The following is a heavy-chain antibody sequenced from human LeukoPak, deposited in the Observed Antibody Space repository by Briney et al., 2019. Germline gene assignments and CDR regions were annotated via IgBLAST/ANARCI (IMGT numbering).Heavy chain of an antibody. CDR3: ASGRLEAAAAWFDP. V-gene: IGHV4-59*08. D-gene: IGHD6-13*01. J-gene: IGHJ5*02. CDR2: IYYSGST. CDR1: GGSISSYY. Sequence: SETLSLTCTVSGGSISSYYWSWLRQPPGKGLEWIGYIYYSGSTNYNPSLKSRVTISVDTSKNQFSLKLSSVTAADTAVYYCASGRLEAAAAWFDPWGQGTLVTVSS.